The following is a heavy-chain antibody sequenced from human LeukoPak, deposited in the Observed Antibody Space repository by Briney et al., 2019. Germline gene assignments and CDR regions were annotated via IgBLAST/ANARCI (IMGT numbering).Heavy chain of an antibody. V-gene: IGHV3-48*04. CDR1: GFTVSSNY. Sequence: GGSLRLSCAASGFTVSSNYMNWVRQAPGKGLEWVSYISSSSSTIYYADSVKGRFTISRDNAKNSLYLQMNSLRAEDTAVYYCARNFQQWLVPWGQGTLVTVSS. CDR3: ARNFQQWLVP. D-gene: IGHD6-19*01. CDR2: ISSSSSTI. J-gene: IGHJ5*02.